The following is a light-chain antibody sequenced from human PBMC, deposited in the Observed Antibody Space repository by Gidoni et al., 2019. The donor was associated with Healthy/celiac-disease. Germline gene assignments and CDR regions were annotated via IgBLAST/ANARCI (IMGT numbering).Light chain of an antibody. CDR3: QQYYSTPWT. V-gene: IGKV4-1*01. Sequence: DIVMTQSPDSLAVSLGERASINCKSSQSVLYSSNNKNYLAWYQQKPGQPPKLLIYWASTRESGVPDRFSGSGSGTDFTLTISSLQAEDVAVYYCQQYYSTPWTFGQGPRWKSN. CDR1: QSVLYSSNNKNY. J-gene: IGKJ1*01. CDR2: WAS.